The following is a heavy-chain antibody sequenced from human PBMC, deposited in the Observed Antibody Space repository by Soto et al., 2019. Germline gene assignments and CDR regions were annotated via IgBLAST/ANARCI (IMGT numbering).Heavy chain of an antibody. CDR1: GFSFSDSY. J-gene: IGHJ5*02. V-gene: IGHV3-11*06. CDR2: ISPRSTFR. CDR3: ARGGGGGLFDP. Sequence: GGSLRLSCATSGFSFSDSYMSWIRQAPGKGLEWISYISPRSTFRDYAESVKGRFTISRDSVKNSLYLQMNNLTAGDTGVYYCARGGGGGLFDPWGQGSLVTVSS. D-gene: IGHD2-21*01.